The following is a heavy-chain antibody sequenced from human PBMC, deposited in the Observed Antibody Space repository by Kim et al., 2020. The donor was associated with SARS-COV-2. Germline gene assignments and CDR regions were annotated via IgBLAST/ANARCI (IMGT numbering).Heavy chain of an antibody. D-gene: IGHD2-8*01. V-gene: IGHV3-30*18. CDR1: GFTFSSYG. Sequence: GGSLRLSCAASGFTFSSYGMHWVRQAPGKGLEWVAVISYDGSNKYYADSVKGRFTISRDNSKNTLYLQMNSLRAEDTAVYYCAKGGVYHFDYWGQGTLVTVSS. CDR2: ISYDGSNK. J-gene: IGHJ4*02. CDR3: AKGGVYHFDY.